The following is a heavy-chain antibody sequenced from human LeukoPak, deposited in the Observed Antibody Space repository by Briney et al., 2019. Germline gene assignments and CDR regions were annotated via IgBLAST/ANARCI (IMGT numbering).Heavy chain of an antibody. Sequence: GGSLRLSCAASGFTFSSYGMHWVRQAPGKGLEWVAVISYDGSNKYYADSVKGRFTISRDNSKNTLYLQMNSLRAEDTAVYYCAKDVGYCSGGSCHAPPDYWGQGTLVTVSS. D-gene: IGHD2-15*01. CDR1: GFTFSSYG. CDR3: AKDVGYCSGGSCHAPPDY. CDR2: ISYDGSNK. J-gene: IGHJ4*02. V-gene: IGHV3-30*18.